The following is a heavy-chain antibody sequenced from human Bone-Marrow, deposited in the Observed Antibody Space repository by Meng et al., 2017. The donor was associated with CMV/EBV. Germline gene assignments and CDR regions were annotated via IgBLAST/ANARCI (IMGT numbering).Heavy chain of an antibody. D-gene: IGHD6-19*01. CDR2: ISSRSSYK. Sequence: SGFTFNSYGMNWVRRAPGRGLEWVSSISSRSSYKYYADTVKGRFTISRDNAKNSLYLQMNSLRVDDTAVYYCARDLGLAVAGTGWFDPWGQGTLVTVSS. CDR3: ARDLGLAVAGTGWFDP. J-gene: IGHJ5*02. V-gene: IGHV3-21*04. CDR1: GFTFNSYG.